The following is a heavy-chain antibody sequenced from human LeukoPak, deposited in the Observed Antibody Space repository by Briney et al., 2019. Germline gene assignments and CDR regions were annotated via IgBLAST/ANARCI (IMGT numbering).Heavy chain of an antibody. Sequence: KPGASVKVSCKASGYTFTSYYMHWVRQAPGQGLEWMGWINPNSGGTNYAQKFQGWVTMTRDTSISTAYMELSRLRSDDTAVYYCARDWGSGSYSNWFDPWGQGTLVTVSS. V-gene: IGHV1-2*04. CDR2: INPNSGGT. J-gene: IGHJ5*02. D-gene: IGHD3-10*01. CDR1: GYTFTSYY. CDR3: ARDWGSGSYSNWFDP.